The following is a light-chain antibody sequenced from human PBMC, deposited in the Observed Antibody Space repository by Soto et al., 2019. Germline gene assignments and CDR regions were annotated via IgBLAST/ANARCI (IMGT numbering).Light chain of an antibody. CDR2: GAS. CDR3: QQYGSSPLIT. J-gene: IGKJ5*01. Sequence: EIVMTQSPGTLSVSTGQGATLSCRASHSVDSNLAWYQQKPGQAPRLLIFGASTRPTGIPDRFSGSGSGTDFTLTISRLEPEDFAVYHCQQYGSSPLITLGQGTRLEIK. CDR1: HSVDSN. V-gene: IGKV3-20*01.